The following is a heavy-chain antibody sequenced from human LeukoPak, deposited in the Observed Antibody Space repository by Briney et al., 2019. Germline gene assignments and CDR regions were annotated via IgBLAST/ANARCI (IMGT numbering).Heavy chain of an antibody. D-gene: IGHD2-8*02. CDR3: ASRHCSGENCYAGPLDF. Sequence: GGSLRLSCVASAFSDKSNYMSWVRQAPGKGLEWVSVSYSGGSTYYEDSVKGRFTVFSDVSKNTLYLQMNNLRGEDTAVYYCASRHCSGENCYAGPLDFWGQGIQVTVSS. V-gene: IGHV3-53*01. CDR2: SYSGGST. J-gene: IGHJ4*02. CDR1: AFSDKSNY.